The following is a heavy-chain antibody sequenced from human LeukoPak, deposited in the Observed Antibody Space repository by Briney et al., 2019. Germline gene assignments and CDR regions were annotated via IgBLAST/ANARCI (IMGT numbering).Heavy chain of an antibody. CDR3: AKDWHILTGRNCFDP. CDR2: VTSYNGDT. CDR1: AYKFTNYF. V-gene: IGHV1-18*01. D-gene: IGHD3-9*01. Sequence: ASVKVSCKSSAYKFTNYFITWVRQAPGQGLEWMGWVTSYNGDTNYAQKFQGRVTMSTDTSTSTAYMELRSLRFDDTAIYYCAKDWHILTGRNCFDPWGQGTLVTVSS. J-gene: IGHJ5*02.